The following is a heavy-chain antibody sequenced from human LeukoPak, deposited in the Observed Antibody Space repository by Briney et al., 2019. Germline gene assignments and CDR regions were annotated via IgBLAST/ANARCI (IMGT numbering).Heavy chain of an antibody. CDR3: ARSLYDFVGWFDP. J-gene: IGHJ5*02. V-gene: IGHV3-11*04. CDR2: ISSSGSTI. Sequence: GGSLRLSCAASGFTFSDYYMSWIRQAPGKGLEWVSYISSSGSTIYYADSVKGRFTISRDNAKNLLYLQMNSLRAEDTAVYYCARSLYDFVGWFDPWGQGTLVTVSS. D-gene: IGHD3-16*01. CDR1: GFTFSDYY.